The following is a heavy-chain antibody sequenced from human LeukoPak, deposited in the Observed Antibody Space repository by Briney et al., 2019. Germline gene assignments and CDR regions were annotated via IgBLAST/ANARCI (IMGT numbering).Heavy chain of an antibody. J-gene: IGHJ4*02. CDR3: TRRSYDSGSYYDGWYFDY. V-gene: IGHV4-34*01. CDR1: GGSFSGYH. Sequence: SETLSLTCAVYGGSFSGYHWNWVRQAPGKGLEWIGEINHNGNTNYNPSLKGRVIISVDTSKNQFSLMLNSVTAAETAVYYCTRRSYDSGSYYDGWYFDYWGQGTLVTVSS. CDR2: INHNGNT. D-gene: IGHD3-10*01.